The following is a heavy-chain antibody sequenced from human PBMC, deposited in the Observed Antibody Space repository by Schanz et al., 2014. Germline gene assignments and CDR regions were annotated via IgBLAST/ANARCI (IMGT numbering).Heavy chain of an antibody. D-gene: IGHD4-17*01. Sequence: EVQLVESGGGLVQPGGSLRLSCAASGFTFSDSWMHWVRQAPGKGLVWVSRNSNDGSFTAFADSVKGRFTISRDNAKNPLYLQMNTLRAADTDVYYCVRDTDYHFDYWGQGTLVTVSS. CDR2: NSNDGSFT. J-gene: IGHJ4*02. CDR3: VRDTDYHFDY. CDR1: GFTFSDSW. V-gene: IGHV3-74*01.